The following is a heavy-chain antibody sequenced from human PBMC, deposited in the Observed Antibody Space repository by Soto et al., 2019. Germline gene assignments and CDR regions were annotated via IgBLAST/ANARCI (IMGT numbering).Heavy chain of an antibody. D-gene: IGHD2-15*01. V-gene: IGHV3-66*01. J-gene: IGHJ4*02. CDR3: ASGYCSGGSCYPYYFDY. CDR2: IYSGGST. Sequence: EVQLVESGGGLVQPGGSLRLSCAASGFTVSSNYMSWVRQAPGKGLEWVSVIYSGGSTYYADSVKGRFTISRDNSKNTLYLQMNSLRAEDTAVYYCASGYCSGGSCYPYYFDYWGKGILVTVSS. CDR1: GFTVSSNY.